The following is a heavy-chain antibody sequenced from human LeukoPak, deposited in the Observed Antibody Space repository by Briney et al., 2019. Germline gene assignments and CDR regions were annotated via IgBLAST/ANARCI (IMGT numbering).Heavy chain of an antibody. CDR2: ISGSGGST. CDR1: GFTFSDYY. CDR3: AKAGNRGYSGYDPPNYYYMDV. J-gene: IGHJ6*03. D-gene: IGHD5-12*01. V-gene: IGHV3-23*01. Sequence: GGSLRLSCAASGFTFSDYYMSWIRQAPGKGLEWVSAISGSGGSTYYADSVKGRFTISRDNSKNTLYLQMNSLRAEDTAVYYCAKAGNRGYSGYDPPNYYYMDVWGKGTTVTVSS.